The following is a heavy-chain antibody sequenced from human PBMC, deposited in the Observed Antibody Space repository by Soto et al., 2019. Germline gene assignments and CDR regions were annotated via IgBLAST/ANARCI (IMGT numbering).Heavy chain of an antibody. V-gene: IGHV4-31*03. Sequence: SETLSLTCTVSGGSISSGGYYWSWIRQHPGKGLEWIGYIYYSRSTYYNPSLKSRVIISVDTSNNQFSLKLSFVTAADSALYYCARATYYYDSSGYYLDYWGQGTLVTVSS. D-gene: IGHD3-22*01. CDR1: GGSISSGGYY. J-gene: IGHJ4*02. CDR3: ARATYYYDSSGYYLDY. CDR2: IYYSRST.